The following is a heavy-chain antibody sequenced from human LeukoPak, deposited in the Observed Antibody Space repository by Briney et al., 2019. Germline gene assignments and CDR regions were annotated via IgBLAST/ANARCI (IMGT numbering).Heavy chain of an antibody. D-gene: IGHD6-19*01. CDR2: IYYNGNT. J-gene: IGHJ3*02. V-gene: IGHV4-39*01. Sequence: SETLSLTCNVSGGSIGGHTFYWDWIRQPPGKGLEWIATIYYNGNTFYNPSLKSRVAISIDMSKSQLSLHLSSVTAADTAIYYCARLTALAGHRGAFDIWGPGTMVTVSS. CDR1: GGSIGGHTFY. CDR3: ARLTALAGHRGAFDI.